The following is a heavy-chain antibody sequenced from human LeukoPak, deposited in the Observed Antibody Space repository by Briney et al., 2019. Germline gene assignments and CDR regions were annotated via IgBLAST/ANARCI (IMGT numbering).Heavy chain of an antibody. D-gene: IGHD4/OR15-4a*01. Sequence: SQTLSLTCAVSGGSISSGGYSWSWIRQPPGKGLEWIGYIYNSGITNYNPSLKSRVTMSVDTSKNQFSLMLRSVTAADTAVYYCARDHLPAGAPGYYMDVWGKGTTVTVSS. CDR2: IYNSGIT. CDR1: GGSISSGGYS. J-gene: IGHJ6*03. CDR3: ARDHLPAGAPGYYMDV. V-gene: IGHV4-61*08.